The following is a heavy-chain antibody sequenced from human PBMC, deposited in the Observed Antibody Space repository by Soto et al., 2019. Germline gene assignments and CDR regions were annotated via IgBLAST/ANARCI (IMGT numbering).Heavy chain of an antibody. Sequence: PGASLKISCKGSGYSFAGYWITWVRQKPGKGLEWMGRVDPSDSQTYYSPSFRGHATISATKSITTVFLQWSSLRASDTAMYYCARQIYDSDTGPNFQYYFDSWGQGTPVTVSS. CDR1: GYSFAGYW. CDR2: VDPSDSQT. CDR3: ARQIYDSDTGPNFQYYFDS. J-gene: IGHJ4*02. D-gene: IGHD3-22*01. V-gene: IGHV5-10-1*01.